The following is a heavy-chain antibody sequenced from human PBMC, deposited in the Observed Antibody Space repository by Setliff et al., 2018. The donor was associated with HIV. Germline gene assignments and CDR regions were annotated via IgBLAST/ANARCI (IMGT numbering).Heavy chain of an antibody. CDR3: ARTDNKYYYGSGILVWLFDP. Sequence: GESLKISCKGSGYSFTSYWIGWVRQMPGKVLEWMGIIYPGDSDTRYSPSFQGQVTISADKSISTAYLQWSSLKASDTAMYYCARTDNKYYYGSGILVWLFDPWGQGTLVTVSS. CDR1: GYSFTSYW. J-gene: IGHJ5*02. CDR2: IYPGDSDT. D-gene: IGHD3-10*01. V-gene: IGHV5-51*01.